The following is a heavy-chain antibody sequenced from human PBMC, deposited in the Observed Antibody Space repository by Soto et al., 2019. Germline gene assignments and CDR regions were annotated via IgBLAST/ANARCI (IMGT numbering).Heavy chain of an antibody. J-gene: IGHJ5*02. CDR2: SFHSGST. CDR3: ARGGRPNWFDP. Sequence: QVQLQESGPGLVKPSGTLSLTCAVSSGSISSNNWWTWVRQPPGKGLEWIGESFHSGSTHYNPSLKSRVTISVDKSKNQFSLKLTSVTAADTAVYYCARGGRPNWFDPWGQGTLVTVSS. CDR1: SGSISSNNW. V-gene: IGHV4-4*02.